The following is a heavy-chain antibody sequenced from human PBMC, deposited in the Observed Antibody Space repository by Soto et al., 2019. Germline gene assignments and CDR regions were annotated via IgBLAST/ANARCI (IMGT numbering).Heavy chain of an antibody. CDR1: GGTFSSYA. Sequence: SVKVSCKASGGTFSSYAISWVRQAPGQGLEWMGGIIPIFGTANYAQKFQGRVTITADESTSTAYMELSSLRSEDTAVYYCATTTVVTPGYYFDYWGQGTLVTVSS. D-gene: IGHD4-17*01. J-gene: IGHJ4*02. V-gene: IGHV1-69*13. CDR3: ATTTVVTPGYYFDY. CDR2: IIPIFGTA.